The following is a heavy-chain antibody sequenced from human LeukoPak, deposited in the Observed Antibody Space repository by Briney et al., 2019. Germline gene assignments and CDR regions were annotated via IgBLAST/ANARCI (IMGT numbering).Heavy chain of an antibody. D-gene: IGHD6-13*01. Sequence: ASVKVSCKASGYTFTGYYMHWVRQAPGQGLEWMGWINPNSGGTNYAQKFQGRVTMTRDTSISTAYMELSGLRSDDTAVYYCARDIGVAAAGTYTDYWGQGTLVTVSS. V-gene: IGHV1-2*02. CDR1: GYTFTGYY. CDR3: ARDIGVAAAGTYTDY. J-gene: IGHJ4*02. CDR2: INPNSGGT.